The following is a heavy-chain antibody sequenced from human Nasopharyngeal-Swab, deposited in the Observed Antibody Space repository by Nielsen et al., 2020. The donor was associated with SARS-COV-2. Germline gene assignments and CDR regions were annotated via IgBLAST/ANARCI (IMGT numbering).Heavy chain of an antibody. V-gene: IGHV3-49*04. Sequence: GGSLRLSCTASGFTFGDYAMSWVRQAPGKGLEWVGFIRSKAYGGTTEYAASVKGRFTISRDDSKSIAYLQMNSLKTEDTAVYYCTRGMAGAGSFDYWGQGTLVTVS. J-gene: IGHJ4*02. CDR3: TRGMAGAGSFDY. CDR1: GFTFGDYA. D-gene: IGHD2-8*01. CDR2: IRSKAYGGTT.